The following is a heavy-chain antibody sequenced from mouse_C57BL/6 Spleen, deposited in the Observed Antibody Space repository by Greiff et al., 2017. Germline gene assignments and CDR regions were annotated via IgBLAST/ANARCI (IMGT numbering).Heavy chain of an antibody. CDR3: ARSESNLLLPWFAY. J-gene: IGHJ3*01. CDR2: IHPNSGST. CDR1: GDTFTSYW. Sequence: QVQLQQPGAELVKPGASVKLSCKASGDTFTSYWMHWVKQRPGQGLEWIGMIHPNSGSTNYNEKFKSKATLTVDKSSSTAYMQLSSLTSEDSAVYYCARSESNLLLPWFAYWGQGTLVTVSA. V-gene: IGHV1-64*01. D-gene: IGHD2-10*01.